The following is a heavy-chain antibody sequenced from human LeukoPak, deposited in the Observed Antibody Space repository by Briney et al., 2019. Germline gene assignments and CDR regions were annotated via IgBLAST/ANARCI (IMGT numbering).Heavy chain of an antibody. CDR3: ARGLPATFDY. CDR1: GYSFTNYY. CDR2: INPSGTT. Sequence: ASVKVSCKASGYSFTNYYIYWVRQAPGQGLEWMGLINPSGTTSYAQKFQGRVTMTKDTSTNTVYMELSSLRSEDTAVYYCARGLPATFDYWGQGTLVTVCS. J-gene: IGHJ4*02. D-gene: IGHD2-2*01. V-gene: IGHV1-46*03.